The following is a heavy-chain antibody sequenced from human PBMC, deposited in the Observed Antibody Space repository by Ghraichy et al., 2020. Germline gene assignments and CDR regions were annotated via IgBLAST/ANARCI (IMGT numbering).Heavy chain of an antibody. CDR3: ARRVSPDNGWGHFDY. D-gene: IGHD1-1*01. CDR1: GFTFGRHA. J-gene: IGHJ4*02. Sequence: GGSLRLSCAASGFTFGRHAMTWVRQAPGKGLEWVSAISGRGDGTYYADSVKGRFTISSDNSKNTVYLQMNSLRGEDTAVYYCARRVSPDNGWGHFDYWGQGTLVTVSS. V-gene: IGHV3-23*01. CDR2: ISGRGDGT.